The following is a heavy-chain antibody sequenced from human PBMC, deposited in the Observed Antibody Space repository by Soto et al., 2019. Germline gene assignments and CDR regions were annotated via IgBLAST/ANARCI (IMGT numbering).Heavy chain of an antibody. CDR2: IYWNDDK. Sequence: GSGPRLVNPTQTLTLTCAFSGFSLSTSGVGVGWIRQPPGKALEWLALIYWNDDKRYSPSLKSRLTITKDTSKNQVVLTMTNMDPVDTATYYCAHRLPLYSSSPGFDYWGQGTLVTVSS. D-gene: IGHD6-13*01. CDR3: AHRLPLYSSSPGFDY. CDR1: GFSLSTSGVG. J-gene: IGHJ4*02. V-gene: IGHV2-5*01.